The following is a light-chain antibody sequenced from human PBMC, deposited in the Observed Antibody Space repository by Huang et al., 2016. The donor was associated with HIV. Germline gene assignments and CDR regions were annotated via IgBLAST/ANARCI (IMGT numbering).Light chain of an antibody. CDR3: QQRSNWPPGWT. Sequence: DIVLTQSPATLFLSPGVRATLSCRARQSVSSYLAWYQQKPGQAPRLLSYDASNRATCIPARFSGSGSGTDFTLTISSLEPEDVAVYYCQQRSNWPPGWTFGQGTKVEIK. J-gene: IGKJ1*01. CDR1: QSVSSY. V-gene: IGKV3-11*01. CDR2: DAS.